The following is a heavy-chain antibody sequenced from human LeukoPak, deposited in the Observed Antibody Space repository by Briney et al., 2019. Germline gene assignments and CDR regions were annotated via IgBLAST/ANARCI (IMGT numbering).Heavy chain of an antibody. CDR2: IIPILGIA. Sequence: SVKVSCKASGGTFSSYAISWVRQAPGQGLEWMGRIIPILGIATYAQKFQGRVTITADKSTSTAYMELSSLRSEDTAVYYCARLYHYYGSSGPTDPFDYWGQGTLVTVSS. CDR1: GGTFSSYA. CDR3: ARLYHYYGSSGPTDPFDY. D-gene: IGHD3-22*01. V-gene: IGHV1-69*04. J-gene: IGHJ4*02.